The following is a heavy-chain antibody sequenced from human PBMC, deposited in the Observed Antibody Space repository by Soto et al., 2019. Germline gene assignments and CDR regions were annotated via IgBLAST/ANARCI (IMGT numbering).Heavy chain of an antibody. J-gene: IGHJ6*02. D-gene: IGHD3-22*01. CDR2: IYPGDSDT. CDR3: ARLGDYDSSDANMGDYYYYYYGMDV. CDR1: GYSFTSYW. Sequence: GESLKISCKGSGYSFTSYWIGWVRQMPGKGLEWMGIIYPGDSDTRYSPSFQGQVTISADKSISTAYLQWSSLKASDTAMYYCARLGDYDSSDANMGDYYYYYYGMDVWGQGTTVTVSS. V-gene: IGHV5-51*01.